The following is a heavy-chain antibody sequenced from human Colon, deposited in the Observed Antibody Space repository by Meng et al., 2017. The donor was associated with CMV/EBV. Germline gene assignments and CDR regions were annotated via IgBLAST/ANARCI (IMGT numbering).Heavy chain of an antibody. CDR3: VRSSGWSLFDY. Sequence: QVQPMPSGAGLKEPVASVTVACKTSAYTFSDYYMHWVRQAPGQGLEWMGWIRTDGSATNYAQKFRGRVTMTRDASVSTAYMRLSGLTSDDTAVYFCVRSSGWSLFDYWGQGALVTVSS. CDR1: AYTFSDYY. J-gene: IGHJ4*02. D-gene: IGHD6-19*01. V-gene: IGHV1-2*02. CDR2: IRTDGSAT.